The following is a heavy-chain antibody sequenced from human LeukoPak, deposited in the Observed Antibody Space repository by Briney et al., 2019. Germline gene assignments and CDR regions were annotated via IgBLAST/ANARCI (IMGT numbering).Heavy chain of an antibody. CDR3: ARLSRGSTWYGYIDY. CDR1: GGSISSSTYS. CDR2: IYYSGST. V-gene: IGHV4-39*01. J-gene: IGHJ4*02. D-gene: IGHD6-13*01. Sequence: SETLSLTCTVSGGSISSSTYSWGWIRQPPGKGLEWIGSIYYSGSTYDNPSLKSRVTISVDTSKNQFPLQLSSVTAADTAMYYCARLSRGSTWYGYIDYWGQGTLVTVSS.